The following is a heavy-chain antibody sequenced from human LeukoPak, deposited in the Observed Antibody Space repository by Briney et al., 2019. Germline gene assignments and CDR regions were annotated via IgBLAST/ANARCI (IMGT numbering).Heavy chain of an antibody. J-gene: IGHJ5*02. CDR1: GGSISSYY. CDR3: ARGRDILTGPGGHWFDP. D-gene: IGHD3-9*01. V-gene: IGHV4-4*07. Sequence: SETLSLTCTVSGGSISSYYWSWIRQPAGKGLEWIGRIYTSGSTNYNPSLKSRVTMSVDTSKNQFSLKLSSVTAADTAMYYCARGRDILTGPGGHWFDPWGQGTLVTVSS. CDR2: IYTSGST.